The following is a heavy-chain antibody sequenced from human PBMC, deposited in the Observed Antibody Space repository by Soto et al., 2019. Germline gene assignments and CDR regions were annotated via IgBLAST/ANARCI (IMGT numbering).Heavy chain of an antibody. V-gene: IGHV1-69*13. Sequence: GASVKVSCKASGGTFSSYAISWVRQAPGQGLEWMGGIIPIIGTANYAQKFQGRVTITADESTSTAYMGLSSLRSEDTAVYYCARGTGRAAALRMDVWGQGTTVTVSS. CDR2: IIPIIGTA. D-gene: IGHD6-13*01. J-gene: IGHJ6*02. CDR3: ARGTGRAAALRMDV. CDR1: GGTFSSYA.